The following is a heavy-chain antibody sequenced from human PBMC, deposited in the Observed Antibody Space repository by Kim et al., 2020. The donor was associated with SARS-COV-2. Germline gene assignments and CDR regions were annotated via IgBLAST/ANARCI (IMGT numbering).Heavy chain of an antibody. CDR1: GGSISSSSYY. V-gene: IGHV4-39*07. CDR2: IYYSGST. Sequence: SETLSLTCTVSGGSISSSSYYWGWIRQPPGKGLEWIGSIYYSGSTYYNPSLKSRVTISVDTSKNQFSLKLSSVTAADTAVYYCARDKVVVPAAIKRCWFDPWGQGTLVTVSS. CDR3: ARDKVVVPAAIKRCWFDP. J-gene: IGHJ5*02. D-gene: IGHD2-2*02.